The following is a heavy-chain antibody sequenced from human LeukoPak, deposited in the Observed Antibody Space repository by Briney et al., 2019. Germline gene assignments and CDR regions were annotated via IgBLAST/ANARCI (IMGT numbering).Heavy chain of an antibody. V-gene: IGHV3-48*04. D-gene: IGHD6-19*01. J-gene: IGHJ4*02. CDR3: ARDSSGWYIDY. CDR2: ISSSSSTI. CDR1: GFTFSSYS. Sequence: GGSLRLSCAASGFTFSSYSMNWVRQAPGKGLEWVSYISSSSSTIYYADSVKGRFTISRDNAKNSLYQQMNSLRAEDTAVYYCARDSSGWYIDYWGQGTLVTVSS.